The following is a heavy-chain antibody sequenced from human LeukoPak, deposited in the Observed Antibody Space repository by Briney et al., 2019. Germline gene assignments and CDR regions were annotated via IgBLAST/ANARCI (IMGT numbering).Heavy chain of an antibody. V-gene: IGHV3-23*01. CDR3: TKRDDDNYYSGRDAFDI. D-gene: IGHD3-22*01. CDR2: ISASGDST. Sequence: GGSLRLSCAASGFTFSSYAMSWVRQAPGKGPEWVSSISASGDSTYYIDSVKGRFTISRDNSKNTLDLQMNSLRAEDTAVYYCTKRDDDNYYSGRDAFDIWGQRTMVTVSS. CDR1: GFTFSSYA. J-gene: IGHJ3*02.